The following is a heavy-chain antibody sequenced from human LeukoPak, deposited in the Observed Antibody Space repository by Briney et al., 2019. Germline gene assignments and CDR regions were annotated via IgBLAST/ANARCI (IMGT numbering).Heavy chain of an antibody. CDR3: AREVKQWLVRGVFDY. V-gene: IGHV3-48*03. CDR1: GFTMNTNY. Sequence: PGGSLRLSCAVSGFTMNTNYMTWVRQAPGKGLEWVSYISSSGSTIYYADSVKGRFTISRDNAKNSLYLQMNSLRAEDTAVYYCAREVKQWLVRGVFDYWGQGTLVTVSS. D-gene: IGHD6-19*01. CDR2: ISSSGSTI. J-gene: IGHJ4*02.